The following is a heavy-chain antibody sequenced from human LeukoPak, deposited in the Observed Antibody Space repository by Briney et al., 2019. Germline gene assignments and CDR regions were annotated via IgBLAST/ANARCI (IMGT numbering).Heavy chain of an antibody. Sequence: ASVKVSCKASGHSFTTYAFSWVRQAPGQGLEWMGWISAYNGNTNYAQKLQGRVTMTTDTSTSTAYMELRSLRSDDTAVYYCARGTLCGGDCLYYFDYWGQGTLVTVSS. J-gene: IGHJ4*02. D-gene: IGHD2-21*02. CDR1: GHSFTTYA. CDR2: ISAYNGNT. CDR3: ARGTLCGGDCLYYFDY. V-gene: IGHV1-18*01.